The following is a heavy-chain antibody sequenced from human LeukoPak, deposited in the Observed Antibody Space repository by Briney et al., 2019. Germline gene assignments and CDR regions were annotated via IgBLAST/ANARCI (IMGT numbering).Heavy chain of an antibody. Sequence: GGSLRLSCAESGFTFSSYGMHWVRQAPGKGLEWVAVIWYDGSNKYYADSVKGRFTISRDNSKNTLYLQMNSLRAEDTAVYYCARAYSGYDPWSPMCDYWGQGTLVTVSS. CDR3: ARAYSGYDPWSPMCDY. CDR1: GFTFSSYG. CDR2: IWYDGSNK. V-gene: IGHV3-33*01. J-gene: IGHJ4*02. D-gene: IGHD5-12*01.